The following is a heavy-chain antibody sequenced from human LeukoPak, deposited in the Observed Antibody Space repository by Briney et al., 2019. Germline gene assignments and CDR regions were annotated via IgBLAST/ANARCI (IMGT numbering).Heavy chain of an antibody. D-gene: IGHD2-21*02. CDR1: GGSFSGYY. V-gene: IGHV4-34*01. J-gene: IGHJ4*02. CDR3: ARGRTPIVVVTAMDY. Sequence: SETLSLTCAVYGGSFSGYYWSWIRQPPGKGLEGIGEINHSGSTNYNPSLKSRVTISVDTSKNQFSLKLSSVTAADTAVYYCARGRTPIVVVTAMDYWGQGTLVTVSS. CDR2: INHSGST.